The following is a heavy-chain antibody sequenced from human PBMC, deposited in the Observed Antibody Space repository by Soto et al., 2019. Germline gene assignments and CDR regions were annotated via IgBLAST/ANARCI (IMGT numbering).Heavy chain of an antibody. D-gene: IGHD6-13*01. CDR3: ARGVPAAGTDWFDP. Sequence: PSETLSLTCAVSGGSISSSNWWSWVRQPPGKGLEWIGEIYHSGSTYYNPSLKSRVTMSVDTSKNQVSLNLTSVTAADTAVYYCARGVPAAGTDWFDPWGQGTLVTVSS. CDR2: IYHSGST. J-gene: IGHJ5*02. V-gene: IGHV4-4*02. CDR1: GGSISSSNW.